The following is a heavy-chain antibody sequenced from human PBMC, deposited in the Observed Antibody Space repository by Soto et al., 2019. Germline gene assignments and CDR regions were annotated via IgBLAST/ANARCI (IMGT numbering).Heavy chain of an antibody. J-gene: IGHJ4*02. V-gene: IGHV3-13*01. CDR3: ARSHGLRGDYPRDY. D-gene: IGHD2-21*02. CDR2: IGTAGDT. Sequence: EVQLVESGGGLVQPGGSLRLSCAASGFTFSSYDMHWVRQATGKGLEWVSAIGTAGDTYYPGSVKGRFTISRENAKNSLYLQMNSLRAGDTAVYYCARSHGLRGDYPRDYWVQGTLVTVSS. CDR1: GFTFSSYD.